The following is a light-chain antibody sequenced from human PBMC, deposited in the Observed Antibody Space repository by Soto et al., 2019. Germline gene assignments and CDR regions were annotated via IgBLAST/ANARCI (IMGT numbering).Light chain of an antibody. V-gene: IGKV1-27*01. J-gene: IGKJ1*01. CDR3: QKSDNGPQT. CDR1: QGVIDY. CDR2: AAS. Sequence: DIQMTQSPSSLSASVGDTVTITCRASQGVIDYLAWYQHRPGKVPKLLMYAASNLHPGVPSRFSGSGAGTDFTLTISSLQPEDVATYYCQKSDNGPQTFGQGTRVEI.